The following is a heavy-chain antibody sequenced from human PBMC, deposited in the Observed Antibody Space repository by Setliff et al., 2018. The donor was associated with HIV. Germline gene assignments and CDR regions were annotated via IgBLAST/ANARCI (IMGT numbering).Heavy chain of an antibody. Sequence: LSLTCAVYGGSFSGYYWTWVRQPPGRGLEWIGEIIHSGGTNYNRSLKSRVTISVDTSKNQFSLNLSSVTAADTAVYYCARGGLGVVGAIDYWSQGTLVTVS. D-gene: IGHD2-15*01. CDR2: IIHSGGT. CDR1: GGSFSGYY. J-gene: IGHJ4*02. V-gene: IGHV4-34*01. CDR3: ARGGLGVVGAIDY.